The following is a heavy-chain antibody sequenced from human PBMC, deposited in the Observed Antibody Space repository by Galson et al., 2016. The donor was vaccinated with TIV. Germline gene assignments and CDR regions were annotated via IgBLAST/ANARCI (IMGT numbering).Heavy chain of an antibody. V-gene: IGHV2-70*04. Sequence: PALVKPTQTLTLTCTFSGFSLNTSGMRVSWIRQPPGKALEWLARIDWDDDKFYSTSLKSRLTISKDTSKNQVVLRMTNLDPEDTATYFCARSTARGACIDYWGQGTLVTVSS. D-gene: IGHD3-10*01. CDR1: GFSLNTSGMR. CDR2: IDWDDDK. J-gene: IGHJ4*02. CDR3: ARSTARGACIDY.